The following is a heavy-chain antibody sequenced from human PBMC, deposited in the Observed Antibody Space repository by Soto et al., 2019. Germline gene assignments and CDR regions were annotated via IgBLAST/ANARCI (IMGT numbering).Heavy chain of an antibody. J-gene: IGHJ4*02. D-gene: IGHD6-25*01. CDR2: ISGSGGST. CDR1: GFTFSSYA. Sequence: GGSLRLSCAASGFTFSSYAMSWVRQAPGKGLEWVSAISGSGGSTYYADSVKGRFTISRDNSKNTLYLQMNSLRAEDTAVYYCAIPPKVLIAARRYNDYWGQGTLVTVSS. CDR3: AIPPKVLIAARRYNDY. V-gene: IGHV3-23*01.